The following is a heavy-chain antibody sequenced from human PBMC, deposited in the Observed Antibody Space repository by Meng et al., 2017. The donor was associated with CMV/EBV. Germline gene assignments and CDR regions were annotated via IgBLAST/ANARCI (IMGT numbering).Heavy chain of an antibody. CDR1: VSSIGIGEYR. CDR3: AREGDNPFDY. V-gene: IGHV4-30-4*08. J-gene: IGHJ4*02. Sequence: QSEEEAQGPGEPAQPRSYASTFSVSSIGIGEYRWSWIRQPSGKGLMWVENSYSSGSTYHNRSLKSRVTISVDTSKNQFSLKLSSVTAADTAAYYWAREGDNPFDYWGQGTLVTVSS. D-gene: IGHD2-21*02. CDR2: SYSSGST.